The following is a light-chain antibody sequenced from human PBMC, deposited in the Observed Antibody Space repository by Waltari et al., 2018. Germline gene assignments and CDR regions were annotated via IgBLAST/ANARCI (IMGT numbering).Light chain of an antibody. Sequence: SYEVTQPPSVSVSPGQTASISCYGDALAKQSAYWYQQKPGQAPVLVMYKDTERPSGIPERFSGSSSETSVTLTISAVQTEDEADYYCQSADSSGTSWVFGGGTKLTVL. CDR2: KDT. CDR3: QSADSSGTSWV. J-gene: IGLJ3*02. CDR1: ALAKQS. V-gene: IGLV3-25*03.